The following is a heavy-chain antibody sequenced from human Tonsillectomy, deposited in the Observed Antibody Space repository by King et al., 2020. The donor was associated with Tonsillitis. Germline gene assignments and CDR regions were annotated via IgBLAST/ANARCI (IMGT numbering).Heavy chain of an antibody. Sequence: VQLVESGGGLVRPGWSLRLSCATSGFIFSNYDMNWVRQAPGKGLEWVSSISSNNDYINYADSVKGRFTISRDNAKKSLYLQMKSLRAEDTAVYYCARDEGAGCYASGRGAFDIWGQGTKVTVSS. V-gene: IGHV3-21*01. CDR2: ISSNNDYI. CDR3: ARDEGAGCYASGRGAFDI. J-gene: IGHJ3*02. D-gene: IGHD2-2*01. CDR1: GFIFSNYD.